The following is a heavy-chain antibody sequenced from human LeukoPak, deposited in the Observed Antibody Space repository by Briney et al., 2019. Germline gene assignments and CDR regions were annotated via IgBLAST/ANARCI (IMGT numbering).Heavy chain of an antibody. Sequence: GESLRLSCAASGFTFNGYWMSWVRQAPGKGLERVANIKEDGSAQYYVGSVKGRFTISRDNAKNSLSLQMNSLRAEDTAVYYCATSSNAPGNHWGQGTLVTVSS. V-gene: IGHV3-7*01. CDR1: GFTFNGYW. J-gene: IGHJ5*02. D-gene: IGHD2-2*01. CDR2: IKEDGSAQ. CDR3: ATSSNAPGNH.